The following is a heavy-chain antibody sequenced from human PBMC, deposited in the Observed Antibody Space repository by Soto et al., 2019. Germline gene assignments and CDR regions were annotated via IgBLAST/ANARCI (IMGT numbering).Heavy chain of an antibody. Sequence: QVQLVQSGAEVKKPGASVKVSCKASGYPFSAYDINWVRQAPGQGLEWMGWLTPNSGDTKFTKNFQGRVTMTRDTFVSTAYMELTNFTSDDTAVYYCSRGHCSSGTCYIWFDSWGQGTLVTVSS. CDR1: GYPFSAYD. V-gene: IGHV1-2*02. D-gene: IGHD2-2*02. CDR2: LTPNSGDT. CDR3: SRGHCSSGTCYIWFDS. J-gene: IGHJ5*01.